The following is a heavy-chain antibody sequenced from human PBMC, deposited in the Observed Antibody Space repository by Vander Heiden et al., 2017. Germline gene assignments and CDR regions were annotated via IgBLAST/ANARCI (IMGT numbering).Heavy chain of an antibody. V-gene: IGHV3-21*01. Sequence: EVQLVESGGGLVKPGGSLRLSCAASGFPFSSYSMNWVRQAPGKGLEWVSSISSSSSYIYYADSVKGRFTISRDNAKNSLYLQMNSLRAEDTAVYYCARDSTIASGGFDPWGQGTLVTVSS. CDR2: ISSSSSYI. CDR3: ARDSTIASGGFDP. J-gene: IGHJ5*02. D-gene: IGHD6-13*01. CDR1: GFPFSSYS.